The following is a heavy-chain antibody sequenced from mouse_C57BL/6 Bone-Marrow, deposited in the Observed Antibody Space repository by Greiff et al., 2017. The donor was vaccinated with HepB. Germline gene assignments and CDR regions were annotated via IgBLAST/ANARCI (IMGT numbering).Heavy chain of an antibody. CDR2: IRSKSNNYAT. V-gene: IGHV10-1*01. J-gene: IGHJ4*01. Sequence: GGGLVQPKGSLKLSCAASGFSFNPYAMNWVRQAPGKGLEWVARIRSKSNNYATYYADSVKDRFTISRDDSESMLYLQMNNLKTEDTAMYYCVRRDYGSSPYYAMDYWGQGTSVTVSS. CDR3: VRRDYGSSPYYAMDY. CDR1: GFSFNPYA. D-gene: IGHD1-1*01.